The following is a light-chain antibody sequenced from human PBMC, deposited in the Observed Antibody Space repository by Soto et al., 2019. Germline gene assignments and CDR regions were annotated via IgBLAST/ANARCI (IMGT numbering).Light chain of an antibody. CDR3: SSNVVGTNLKI. CDR2: EVI. V-gene: IGLV2-8*01. J-gene: IGLJ2*01. CDR1: YSDVGGSNY. Sequence: QSVLTQPPSASGSPGQSVTISCTGTYSDVGGSNYVSWYQQHPGTAPKLVIYEVIQRPSGVPDRFSGSRSGNTASLTVSRLQAEDEADYYCSSNVVGTNLKIFGGGTKVTVL.